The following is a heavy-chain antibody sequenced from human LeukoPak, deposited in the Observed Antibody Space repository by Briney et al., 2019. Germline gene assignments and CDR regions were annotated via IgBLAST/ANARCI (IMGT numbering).Heavy chain of an antibody. Sequence: GESLKISCKGSGYDFANHWTGWVRQMPGRGLEWMGIIYPGDSDTRYRPSFQGQVTISADKPLSTAYLQWSSLQASDTATYYCARGIAAAGVTKFDYWGQGTLVTVSS. J-gene: IGHJ4*02. CDR1: GYDFANHW. D-gene: IGHD6-13*01. CDR2: IYPGDSDT. CDR3: ARGIAAAGVTKFDY. V-gene: IGHV5-51*04.